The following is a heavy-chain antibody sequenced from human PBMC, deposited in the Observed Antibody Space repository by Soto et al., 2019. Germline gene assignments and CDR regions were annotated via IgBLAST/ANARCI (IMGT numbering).Heavy chain of an antibody. CDR3: ATVRYCSGGSCYCAFDI. CDR1: GYTLTELP. Sequence: GASVKVSCKVSGYTLTELPMHWVRQAPGKGLEWMGGFDPEDGETIYAQKFQGRVTMTEDTSTDTAYMELSSLRSEDTAVYYCATVRYCSGGSCYCAFDIWGQGTMVTVSS. D-gene: IGHD2-15*01. V-gene: IGHV1-24*01. J-gene: IGHJ3*02. CDR2: FDPEDGET.